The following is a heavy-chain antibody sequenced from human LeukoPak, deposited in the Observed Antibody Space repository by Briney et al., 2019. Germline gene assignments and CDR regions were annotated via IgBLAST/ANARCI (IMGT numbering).Heavy chain of an antibody. CDR2: IYYSGST. CDR3: ARFKSAVRGVYYFDY. V-gene: IGHV4-59*01. J-gene: IGHJ4*02. D-gene: IGHD3-10*01. CDR1: GGSISSYY. Sequence: SETLSLTCTVSGGSISSYYWSWIRQPPGKGLEWIGYIYYSGSTNHNPSLKSRVTISVDTSKNQFSLKLSSVTAADTAVYYCARFKSAVRGVYYFDYWGQGTLVTVSS.